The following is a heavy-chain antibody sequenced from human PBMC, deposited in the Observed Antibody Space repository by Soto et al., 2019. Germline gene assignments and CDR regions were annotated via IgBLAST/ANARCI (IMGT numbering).Heavy chain of an antibody. D-gene: IGHD3-10*01. CDR1: GGTFSSYT. V-gene: IGHV1-69*01. CDR2: IIPVFGTA. Sequence: VQLVQSGAEVKKPGSSVKLSCKASGGTFSSYTISWVRQAPGQGLEWMGGIIPVFGTAYYAQKFQGRVTITADESTSTAFMELGSLRSKESAVFTAASVFPSLGRYHKGVARRHYHQYLWAHGTLLTLAS. CDR3: ASVFPSLGRYHKGVARRHYHQYL. J-gene: IGHJ5*02.